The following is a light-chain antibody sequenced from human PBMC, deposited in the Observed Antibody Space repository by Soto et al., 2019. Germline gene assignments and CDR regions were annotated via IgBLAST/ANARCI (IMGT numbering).Light chain of an antibody. CDR1: SSDVGGYNH. CDR2: AVS. J-gene: IGLJ2*01. Sequence: QSALTQPASVSGSPGQSITISCTGTSSDVGGYNHVSWYQHSPGKAPKLILFAVSDRPSGVSQRFSGSKSGNTASLTISGLQADYEADYYCCSYTSLSTVVCGGGTKLTVL. CDR3: CSYTSLSTVV. V-gene: IGLV2-14*01.